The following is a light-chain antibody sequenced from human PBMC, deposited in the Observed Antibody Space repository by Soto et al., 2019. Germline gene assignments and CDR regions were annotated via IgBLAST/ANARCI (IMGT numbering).Light chain of an antibody. CDR1: RXFLNXSNNKSY. CDR2: RAV. Sequence: EIGRTQSPDSLAVSLGGRATINCKXTRXFLNXSNNKSYLDWYXQKXGKPPKXXXYRAVTRGSGVPDRFSGSGSGTDVTLTISSLQAEDVKVYYCQQYYTNPITSGQGTRVEIK. J-gene: IGKJ5*01. CDR3: QQYYTNPIT. V-gene: IGKV4-1*01.